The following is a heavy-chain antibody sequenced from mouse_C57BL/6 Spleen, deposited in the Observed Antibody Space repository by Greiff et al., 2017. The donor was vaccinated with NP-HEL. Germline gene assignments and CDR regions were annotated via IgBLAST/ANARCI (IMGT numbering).Heavy chain of an antibody. CDR2: IRSKSNNYAT. CDR1: GFSFNTYA. CDR3: VRHHLRLEGPFAY. J-gene: IGHJ3*01. Sequence: EVKLVESGGGLVQPKGSLTLSCAASGFSFNTYAMNWVRQAPGKGLEWVARIRSKSNNYATYYADSVKDRFTISRDDSESMLYLQMNNLKTEDTARYCCVRHHLRLEGPFAYWGQGALVTVSA. V-gene: IGHV10-1*01. D-gene: IGHD3-2*02.